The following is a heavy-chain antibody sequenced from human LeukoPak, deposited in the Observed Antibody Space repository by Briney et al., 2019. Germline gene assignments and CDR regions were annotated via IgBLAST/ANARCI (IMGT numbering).Heavy chain of an antibody. Sequence: SETLSLTCTVSGGSISSYYWTWIQQPPGKGLEWIGYIYYSGSTNYNPSLKSRVTISVDTSKNQFSLKLSSVTAADTAVYYCARRFTAAAGPDYWGQGTLVTVSS. CDR2: IYYSGST. J-gene: IGHJ4*02. CDR3: ARRFTAAAGPDY. V-gene: IGHV4-59*08. CDR1: GGSISSYY. D-gene: IGHD6-13*01.